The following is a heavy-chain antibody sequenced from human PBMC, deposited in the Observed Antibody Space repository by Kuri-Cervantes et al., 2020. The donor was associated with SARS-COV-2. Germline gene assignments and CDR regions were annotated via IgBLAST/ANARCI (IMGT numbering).Heavy chain of an antibody. CDR1: GFTFSSYA. J-gene: IGHJ5*02. Sequence: GSLRLSCAASGFTFSSYAMHWVRQAPGKGLEWVAVISYDGSNKYYADSVKGRFTISRDNSKNTLYLQMNSLRAEDTAVYYCTRDNGDCSSSTCYVGFDPWGQGTLVTVSS. CDR2: ISYDGSNK. D-gene: IGHD2-2*01. CDR3: TRDNGDCSSSTCYVGFDP. V-gene: IGHV3-30-3*01.